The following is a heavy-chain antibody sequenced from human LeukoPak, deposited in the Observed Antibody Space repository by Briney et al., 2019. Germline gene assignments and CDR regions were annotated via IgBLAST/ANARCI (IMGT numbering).Heavy chain of an antibody. J-gene: IGHJ3*02. CDR3: ARARFRPSRYEGDDASVI. D-gene: IGHD6-13*01. V-gene: IGHV3-21*01. CDR2: VSSSSSYI. CDR1: GFTFSRYT. Sequence: GGSLRLSCAPSGFTFSRYTINCVCQAPGKGLEWVSSVSSSSSYIYYADSVKGRFTISRDNAKNSLSLQMNDLRAEDTALYYCARARFRPSRYEGDDASVIWGQGKMVTVSS.